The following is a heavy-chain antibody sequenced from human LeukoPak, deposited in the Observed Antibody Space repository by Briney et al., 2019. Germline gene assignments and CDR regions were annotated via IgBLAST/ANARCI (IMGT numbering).Heavy chain of an antibody. Sequence: ASVKVSCKVSGYTLTELSMHWVRQAPGKGLEWMGGFDPEDGETIYAQKFQGRVTTTEDTSTDTAYMELSSLRSEDTAVYYCATIYYDYVWGSHRRNWFDPWGQGTLVTVSS. CDR3: ATIYYDYVWGSHRRNWFDP. V-gene: IGHV1-24*01. CDR2: FDPEDGET. CDR1: GYTLTELS. D-gene: IGHD3-16*02. J-gene: IGHJ5*02.